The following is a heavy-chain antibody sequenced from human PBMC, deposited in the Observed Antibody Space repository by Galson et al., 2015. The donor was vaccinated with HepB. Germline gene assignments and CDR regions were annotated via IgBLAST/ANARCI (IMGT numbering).Heavy chain of an antibody. J-gene: IGHJ1*01. CDR2: INAGNGNT. V-gene: IGHV1-3*01. CDR3: ARGGYYDSSGYLHKSPHYRDAEYFQH. CDR1: GYTFTSYA. D-gene: IGHD3-22*01. Sequence: SVKVSCKASGYTFTSYAMHWVRQAPGQRLEWMGWINAGNGNTKYSQKFQGRVTITRDTSASTAYMELSSLRSEDTAVYYCARGGYYDSSGYLHKSPHYRDAEYFQHWGQGTLVTVSS.